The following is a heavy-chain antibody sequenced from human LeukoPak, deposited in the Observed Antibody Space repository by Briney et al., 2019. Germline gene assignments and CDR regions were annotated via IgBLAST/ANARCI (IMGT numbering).Heavy chain of an antibody. CDR2: ISSNSKRM. CDR3: ARDLTGGGNTVAPV. V-gene: IGHV3-21*01. Sequence: GGSLRLSCAASGFTFSSYSMNWVRQAPGKGLEWASSISSNSKRMCYADSVKGRFTISRDNAKNSLYLQMNSLRVEDTAVYYCARDLTGGGNTVAPVWGQGTLVTVS. J-gene: IGHJ4*02. CDR1: GFTFSSYS. D-gene: IGHD5-12*01.